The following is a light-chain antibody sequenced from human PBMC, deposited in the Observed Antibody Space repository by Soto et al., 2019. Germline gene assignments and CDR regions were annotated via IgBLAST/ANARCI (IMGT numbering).Light chain of an antibody. CDR1: SSDVGDYNY. CDR2: EVS. V-gene: IGLV2-14*01. J-gene: IGLJ3*02. CDR3: SSYTSSNTWV. Sequence: QSALTQPASVSGSPGQSITISCTGTSSDVGDYNYVSWYQQHPGKAPKLMIYEVSNRPSGVSNRFSGSKSGNTTSLNISGLQAEDEADDNCSSYTSSNTWVFGGGTKLTVL.